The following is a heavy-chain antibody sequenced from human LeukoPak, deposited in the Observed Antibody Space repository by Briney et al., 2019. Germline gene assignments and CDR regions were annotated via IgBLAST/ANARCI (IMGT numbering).Heavy chain of an antibody. J-gene: IGHJ4*02. V-gene: IGHV3-33*06. D-gene: IGHD4-11*01. CDR1: GFTFSHYG. Sequence: GGSLRLSCAASGFTFSHYGMHWVRQAPGRGLEWVAVIWNDGSNRYYADSVKGRFTISRDNSKNTVYLQMNSLRAEDTAVYCCAKDAQRGFDYSNSLEYWGQGTLVTVSS. CDR2: IWNDGSNR. CDR3: AKDAQRGFDYSNSLEY.